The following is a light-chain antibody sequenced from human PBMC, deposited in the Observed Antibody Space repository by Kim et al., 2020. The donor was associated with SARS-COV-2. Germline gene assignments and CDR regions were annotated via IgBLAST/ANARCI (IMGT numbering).Light chain of an antibody. J-gene: IGLJ2*01. Sequence: QSVTISCTGTSSDVGGYNYVSWYQQHPGNAPKLMIYEVSKRPSGVPDRFSGSKSGNTASLTVSGLQAEDEADYYCSSYAGSNNFVVFGGGTQLTVL. CDR1: SSDVGGYNY. V-gene: IGLV2-8*01. CDR2: EVS. CDR3: SSYAGSNNFVV.